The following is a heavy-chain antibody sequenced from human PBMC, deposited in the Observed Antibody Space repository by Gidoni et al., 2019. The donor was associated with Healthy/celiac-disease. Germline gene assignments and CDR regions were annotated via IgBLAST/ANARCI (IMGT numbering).Heavy chain of an antibody. CDR3: AKDWGRYYGSGSLLQPNWFDP. D-gene: IGHD3-10*01. CDR2: IIGSGGST. J-gene: IGHJ5*02. V-gene: IGHV3-23*01. Sequence: EVKLLESGGGLVQPGGSLGLSCAASGFTFSRHAMSWVRQAPGKGLEWVSAIIGSGGSTYSADSVKGRFTISRDNSKNTLYLQMNSLRAEDTAVYYCAKDWGRYYGSGSLLQPNWFDPWGQGTLVPVSS. CDR1: GFTFSRHA.